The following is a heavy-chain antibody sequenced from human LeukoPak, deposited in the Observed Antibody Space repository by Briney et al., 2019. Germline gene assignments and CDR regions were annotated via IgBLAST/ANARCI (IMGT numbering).Heavy chain of an antibody. CDR3: ARDLRSGLSELDY. V-gene: IGHV1-46*01. J-gene: IGHJ4*02. D-gene: IGHD1-14*01. CDR2: INPSGGST. CDR1: GYTFTSYY. Sequence: ASVKVSCKASGYTFTSYYIHWVRQAPGQGLEWMGIINPSGGSTSYAQKFQGRVTMTRDTSTSTVYMELSSLRSDDTAVYYCARDLRSGLSELDYWGQGTLVTVSS.